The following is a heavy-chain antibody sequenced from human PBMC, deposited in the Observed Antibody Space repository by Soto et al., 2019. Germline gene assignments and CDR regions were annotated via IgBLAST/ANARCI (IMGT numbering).Heavy chain of an antibody. J-gene: IGHJ4*02. Sequence: GGALRLSCVDSGFNFSNFDMNWVRQSPGRGLEWISLISERGITTTYADSVRSRFTVSRDNAQSSLYLQMDRLTVEDTGVYYCARGGVVWGRGVLVTVSS. CDR2: ISERGITT. V-gene: IGHV3-48*03. D-gene: IGHD2-8*01. CDR3: ARGGVV. CDR1: GFNFSNFD.